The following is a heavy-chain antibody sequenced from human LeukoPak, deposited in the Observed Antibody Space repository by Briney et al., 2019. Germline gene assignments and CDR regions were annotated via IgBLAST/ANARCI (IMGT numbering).Heavy chain of an antibody. CDR1: GGSISSYY. CDR3: ARGARDGYNYGWFDP. J-gene: IGHJ5*02. Sequence: SETLSLTCTVSGGSISSYYWSWIRQPPGKGLEWIGYIYYSGSTNYNPSLKSRVTISVDTSKNQFSLKLSSVTAADTAVYYCARGARDGYNYGWFDPWGQGTLVTVSS. V-gene: IGHV4-59*01. CDR2: IYYSGST. D-gene: IGHD5-24*01.